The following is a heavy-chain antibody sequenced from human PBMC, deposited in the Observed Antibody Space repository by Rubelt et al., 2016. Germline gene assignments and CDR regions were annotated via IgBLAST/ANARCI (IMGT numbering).Heavy chain of an antibody. V-gene: IGHV4-4*02. Sequence: QVQLQESGPGLVKPSGTLSLTCAVSGGSISSSNWWRWVRQPPGKGLEWIGEIYHSGSTNYNPSFKCRVPISVALPRNPFSVELSFVTAAYTAVYYCAREGRQQTGKRGWFDPWGQGTLVTVSS. CDR2: IYHSGST. CDR3: AREGRQQTGKRGWFDP. D-gene: IGHD6-13*01. CDR1: GGSISSSNW. J-gene: IGHJ5*02.